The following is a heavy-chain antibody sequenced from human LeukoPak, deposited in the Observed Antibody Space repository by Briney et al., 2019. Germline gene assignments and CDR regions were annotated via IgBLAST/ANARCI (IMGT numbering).Heavy chain of an antibody. V-gene: IGHV3-48*03. D-gene: IGHD4-17*01. J-gene: IGHJ4*02. Sequence: GGSLRLSCAASGFTFSSYEMNWVRQAPGKGLEGVSYISSSGSTIYYADSVKGRFTISRDNAKNSLYLQMNSLRAEDTAVYYCARYYGDYGTHFDYWGQGTLVIVSS. CDR2: ISSSGSTI. CDR1: GFTFSSYE. CDR3: ARYYGDYGTHFDY.